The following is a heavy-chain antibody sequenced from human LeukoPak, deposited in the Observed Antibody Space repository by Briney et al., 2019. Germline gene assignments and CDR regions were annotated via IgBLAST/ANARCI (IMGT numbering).Heavy chain of an antibody. J-gene: IGHJ3*02. CDR3: ANLNPRVSSSWYDDRAFDI. CDR2: ISGSGGST. CDR1: GFTVSSSYA. V-gene: IGHV3-23*01. Sequence: GGSLRLSCAASGFTVSSSYAMSWVRQAPGKGLEWVSAISGSGGSTYYADSVKGRFTISRDNSKNTLYLQMNSLRAEDTAVYYCANLNPRVSSSWYDDRAFDIWGQGTMVTVSS. D-gene: IGHD6-13*01.